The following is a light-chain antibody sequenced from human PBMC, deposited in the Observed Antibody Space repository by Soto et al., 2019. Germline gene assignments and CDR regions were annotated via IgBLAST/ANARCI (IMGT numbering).Light chain of an antibody. CDR1: QGIGDT. CDR3: QQYNNWHPLT. J-gene: IGKJ4*01. V-gene: IGKV3-15*01. CDR2: DTS. Sequence: EVVMSQSPATLSVSAGEGATLSCRASQGIGDTLAWYQHKPGQTPRLIIYDTSTRATGVPTRFSGSRSGAEFTLTISSLQSEDVAFYYCQQYNNWHPLTFGGGTKVDIK.